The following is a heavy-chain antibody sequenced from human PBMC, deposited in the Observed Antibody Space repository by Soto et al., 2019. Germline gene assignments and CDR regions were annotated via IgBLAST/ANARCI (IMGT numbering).Heavy chain of an antibody. CDR1: GFTFSSYW. D-gene: IGHD3-9*01. CDR2: IKQDGSEK. Sequence: EVQLVESGGGLVQPGGSLRLSCAASGFTFSSYWMSWVRQAPGKGLEWVANIKQDGSEKYYVDSVKGRFTISRDNAKNSLYLQMNSLRAEDTAVYYCARGLSSLLRDFDWSDYWGQGTLVTVSS. V-gene: IGHV3-7*05. J-gene: IGHJ4*02. CDR3: ARGLSSLLRDFDWSDY.